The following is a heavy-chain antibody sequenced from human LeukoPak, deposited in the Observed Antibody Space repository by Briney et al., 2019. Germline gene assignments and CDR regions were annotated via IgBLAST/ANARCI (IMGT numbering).Heavy chain of an antibody. D-gene: IGHD3-9*01. CDR1: GGSFSGYY. V-gene: IGHV4-34*01. CDR2: INHSGST. Sequence: SETLSLTCAVYGGSFSGYYWSWIRQPPGKGLEWIGEINHSGSTNYNPSLKSRVTTSVDTSKNQFSLKLSSVTAADTAVYYCARITRYYDILTGYHYYFDYWGQGTLVTVSS. CDR3: ARITRYYDILTGYHYYFDY. J-gene: IGHJ4*02.